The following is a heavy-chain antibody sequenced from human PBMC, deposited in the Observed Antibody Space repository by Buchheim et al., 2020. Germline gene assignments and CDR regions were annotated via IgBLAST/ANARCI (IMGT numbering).Heavy chain of an antibody. V-gene: IGHV1-8*01. CDR3: TRRAVARRGKNYFDY. Sequence: QVQLVQSGAEVKKPGASVKVSCKASGYTFTSYDINWVRPATGQGLEWMGWMNTNSGNTGYAQKLQGRVTMTRNTSISTAYMDLSNLTAEDTAVYYCTRRAVARRGKNYFDYGGQGTL. CDR2: MNTNSGNT. D-gene: IGHD6-19*01. J-gene: IGHJ4*02. CDR1: GYTFTSYD.